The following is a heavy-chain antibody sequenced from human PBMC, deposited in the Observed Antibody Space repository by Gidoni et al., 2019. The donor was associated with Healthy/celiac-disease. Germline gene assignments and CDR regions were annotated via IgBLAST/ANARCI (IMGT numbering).Heavy chain of an antibody. J-gene: IGHJ6*02. V-gene: IGHV4-59*08. CDR1: GGAIRSYY. Sequence: QVQLQESGPGLVKPSETLSLACTVSGGAIRSYYWSWIRQPPGKGLDWIGYIYYSVITNDNPSLKSRVTISVDTSKTQFSLKLSSVTAADTALYYCARASYYDFWSGYPDYYYYGMDVWGQGTTVTVSS. CDR2: IYYSVIT. D-gene: IGHD3-3*01. CDR3: ARASYYDFWSGYPDYYYYGMDV.